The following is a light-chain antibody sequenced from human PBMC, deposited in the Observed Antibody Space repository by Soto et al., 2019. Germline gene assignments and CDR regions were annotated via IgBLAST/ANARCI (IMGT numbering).Light chain of an antibody. Sequence: QSALTQPRSVSGSPGQSVTIFCTGTSSDVGNYNYVSWYQQHPGKAPKLMIYDVNKRPSGVPDRFSGSKSGNTASLTISGLQAEDEADYSCCSYAGFYTVVFGGGTKVTVL. V-gene: IGLV2-11*01. J-gene: IGLJ2*01. CDR1: SSDVGNYNY. CDR2: DVN. CDR3: CSYAGFYTVV.